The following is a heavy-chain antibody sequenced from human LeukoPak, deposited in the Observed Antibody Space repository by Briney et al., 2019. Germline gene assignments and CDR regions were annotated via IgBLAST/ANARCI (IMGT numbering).Heavy chain of an antibody. J-gene: IGHJ4*02. Sequence: GRSLRLSCAASGFTFSSYGMHWVRQAPGKGLEWVAVIWYDGSNKYYADSVKGRFTISRDNSKNTLYLQMNSLRAEDTAVYYCAKDIRVRGVVLYYFDYWGQGTLVTVSS. D-gene: IGHD3-10*01. CDR2: IWYDGSNK. V-gene: IGHV3-33*06. CDR3: AKDIRVRGVVLYYFDY. CDR1: GFTFSSYG.